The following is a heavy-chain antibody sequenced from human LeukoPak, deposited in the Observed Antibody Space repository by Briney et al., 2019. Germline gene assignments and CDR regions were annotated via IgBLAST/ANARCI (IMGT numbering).Heavy chain of an antibody. CDR2: IYSGGAT. Sequence: GGSLRLSCAASGFTVSSNYMSWVRQAPGKGLEWVSVIYSGGATDYADSVKGRFTISRDNSKNTLYLQMNSLRAEDTAVYYCASAGYTSSSGRAFDIWGQGTMVTVSS. J-gene: IGHJ3*02. V-gene: IGHV3-53*01. D-gene: IGHD6-13*01. CDR1: GFTVSSNY. CDR3: ASAGYTSSSGRAFDI.